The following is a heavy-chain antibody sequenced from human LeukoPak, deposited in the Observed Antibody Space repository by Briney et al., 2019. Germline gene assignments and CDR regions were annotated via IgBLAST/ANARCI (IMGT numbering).Heavy chain of an antibody. CDR1: GGSISTYY. CDR3: ARAERESIAVAGTVDY. V-gene: IGHV4-59*01. CDR2: IYHSGST. Sequence: SETLSLTCTLSGGSISTYYWSWIRQPPGKGLEWIGYIYHSGSTNYNPSLKSRVTISVDTSKNQFSLKLSFVTAADTAVYYCARAERESIAVAGTVDYWGQGTLVTVSS. D-gene: IGHD6-19*01. J-gene: IGHJ4*02.